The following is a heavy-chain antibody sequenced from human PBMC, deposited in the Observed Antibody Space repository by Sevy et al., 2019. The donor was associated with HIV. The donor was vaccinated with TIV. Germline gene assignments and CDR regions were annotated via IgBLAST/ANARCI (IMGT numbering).Heavy chain of an antibody. V-gene: IGHV3-23*01. D-gene: IGHD3-22*01. J-gene: IGHJ4*02. CDR2: ISGSGGSGDKT. CDR3: ARKYDSSGYFDY. Sequence: GGSLRLSCAASGFTFSNYAMNWVRQAPGKWLEWVSGISGSGGSGDKTNYADSVKGRFTISRDDSKNSLYLQLNSLRAEDTAIYYCARKYDSSGYFDYWGQGTLVTVSS. CDR1: GFTFSNYA.